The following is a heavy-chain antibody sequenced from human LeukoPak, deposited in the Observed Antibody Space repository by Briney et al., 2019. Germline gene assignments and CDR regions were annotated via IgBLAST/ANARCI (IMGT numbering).Heavy chain of an antibody. V-gene: IGHV3-33*01. CDR3: VRGYYAGRGHHFEY. J-gene: IGHJ4*02. CDR1: GFTFSSYG. CDR2: IWSDGSNK. Sequence: GGSLRLSCAASGFTFSSYGMHWVRQAPGKGLEWVTVIWSDGSNKYYADFVKGRFTISRDNSKNTLYLQMNSLRAEDTAVYYCVRGYYAGRGHHFEYWGQGTLVTVSS. D-gene: IGHD3-22*01.